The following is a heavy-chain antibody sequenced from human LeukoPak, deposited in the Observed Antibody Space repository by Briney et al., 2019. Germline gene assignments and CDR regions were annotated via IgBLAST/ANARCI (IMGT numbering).Heavy chain of an antibody. CDR2: ISGSGGSR. CDR1: GFTFSSYA. CDR3: AKASSAYGDYAGY. J-gene: IGHJ4*02. D-gene: IGHD4-17*01. V-gene: IGHV3-23*01. Sequence: GGSLRLSCAASGFTFSSYAISWVHQAPGKGLEWVSAISGSGGSRYYADSVKGRFTISRDNSKNTLYLQMNSLRAEDTAVYYCAKASSAYGDYAGYWGQGTLVTVSS.